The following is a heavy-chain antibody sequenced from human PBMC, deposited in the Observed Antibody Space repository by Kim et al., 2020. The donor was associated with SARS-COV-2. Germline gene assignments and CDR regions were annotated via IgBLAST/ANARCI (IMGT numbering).Heavy chain of an antibody. CDR1: GFTFSSYA. J-gene: IGHJ3*02. V-gene: IGHV3-30*04. CDR3: AVLSGGSARSAFDI. D-gene: IGHD2-15*01. CDR2: ISYDGSNK. Sequence: GGSLRLSCAASGFTFSSYAMHWVRQAPGKGLEWVAVISYDGSNKYYADSVKGRFTISRDNSKNTLYLQMNSLRAEDTAVYYCAVLSGGSARSAFDIWGQGTMVTVSS.